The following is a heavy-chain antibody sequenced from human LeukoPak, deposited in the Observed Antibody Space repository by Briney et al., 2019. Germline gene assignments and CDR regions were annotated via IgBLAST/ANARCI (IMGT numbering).Heavy chain of an antibody. Sequence: GGSLRLSCAASGFTFSSYWMSWVRQAPGKGLEWVANIKQDGSEKYYVDSVKGRFTISKDNAKNSLCLQMNSLRAEDTAVYYCARDKVVGATYFDYWGQGTLVTVSS. CDR3: ARDKVVGATYFDY. J-gene: IGHJ4*02. V-gene: IGHV3-7*01. D-gene: IGHD2-15*01. CDR2: IKQDGSEK. CDR1: GFTFSSYW.